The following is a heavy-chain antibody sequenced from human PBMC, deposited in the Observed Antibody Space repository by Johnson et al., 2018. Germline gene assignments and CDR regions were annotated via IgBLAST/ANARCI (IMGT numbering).Heavy chain of an antibody. J-gene: IGHJ3*02. CDR3: ARLANTDNTLDS. CDR1: GFIFSDYG. D-gene: IGHD1-14*01. V-gene: IGHV3-33*01. Sequence: QVQLVESGGGVVQPGRSLRLSCAASGFIFSDYGMHWVRQAPGKGLEWVAVIWVDGSEKKYVDSVKGRFTISRDNSKNTLNLQMNSLRVEETAVYYCARLANTDNTLDSWGHGTVVIVSS. CDR2: IWVDGSEK.